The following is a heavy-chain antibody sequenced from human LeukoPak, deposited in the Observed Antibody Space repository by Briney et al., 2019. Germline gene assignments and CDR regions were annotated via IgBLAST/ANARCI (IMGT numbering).Heavy chain of an antibody. J-gene: IGHJ4*02. CDR3: ARAAQPDY. CDR1: GFTFSSCA. CDR2: ISYDGSNK. Sequence: GGSLRLSCAASGFTFSSCAMHWVRQAPGKGLEWVVVISYDGSNKYYADSVKGRFTISRDNSKNTLYLQMNSLRAEDTAVYYCARAAQPDYWGQGTLVTVSS. V-gene: IGHV3-30-3*01.